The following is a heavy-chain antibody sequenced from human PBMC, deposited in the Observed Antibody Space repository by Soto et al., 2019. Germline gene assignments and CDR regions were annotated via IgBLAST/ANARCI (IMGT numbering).Heavy chain of an antibody. Sequence: KPGGSLRLSCVASGFTFSSYSMNWVRQAPGKGLEWVSSISSSSSYIDYGESVKGRFTISRDNAKNSLFLQMNSLRVEDTAVYYCARETYYDFWSGYRPRGMDVWGQGTTVTVSS. V-gene: IGHV3-21*04. CDR3: ARETYYDFWSGYRPRGMDV. CDR2: ISSSSSYI. J-gene: IGHJ6*02. CDR1: GFTFSSYS. D-gene: IGHD3-3*01.